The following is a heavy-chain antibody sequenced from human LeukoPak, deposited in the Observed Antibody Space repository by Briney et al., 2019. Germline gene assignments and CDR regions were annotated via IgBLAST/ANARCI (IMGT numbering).Heavy chain of an antibody. Sequence: SETLSLPFTVSGGSISSYYWSWIRQPPGKGLEWIGYIYYSGSTNYNPSLKSRVTISVDTSKNQFSLKLSSVTAADTAVYYCASTAKSSPYIYWGQGTLVTVSS. J-gene: IGHJ4*02. CDR2: IYYSGST. V-gene: IGHV4-59*01. CDR1: GGSISSYY. CDR3: ASTAKSSPYIY. D-gene: IGHD4-11*01.